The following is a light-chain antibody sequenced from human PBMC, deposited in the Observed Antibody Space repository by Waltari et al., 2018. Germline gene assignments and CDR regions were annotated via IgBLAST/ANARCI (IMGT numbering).Light chain of an antibody. CDR1: SGHSTFA. CDR2: VNSDGSH. Sequence: QLVLTQPPSASASLGASVKLTCTLSSGHSTFAIAWHQQQPETGPRYLMKVNSDGSHNKGDGIPDRFSGSSSGAERYLSISSLQSDDEADYYCHTWGSGMWLFGGGTKLTVL. V-gene: IGLV4-69*01. J-gene: IGLJ3*02. CDR3: HTWGSGMWL.